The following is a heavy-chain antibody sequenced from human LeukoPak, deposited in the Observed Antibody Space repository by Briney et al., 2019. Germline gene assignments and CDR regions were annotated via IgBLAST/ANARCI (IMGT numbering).Heavy chain of an antibody. Sequence: PSETLSLTCTVSGGSISSYYWSWIRQPPGKGLEWIGYIYYSGSTNYNPSLKSRVTISVDTSKNQFSLKLSSVTAADTAVYYCARVPNYYDSSGYFDCWGQGTLVTVSS. CDR3: ARVPNYYDSSGYFDC. V-gene: IGHV4-59*12. CDR2: IYYSGST. D-gene: IGHD3-22*01. CDR1: GGSISSYY. J-gene: IGHJ4*02.